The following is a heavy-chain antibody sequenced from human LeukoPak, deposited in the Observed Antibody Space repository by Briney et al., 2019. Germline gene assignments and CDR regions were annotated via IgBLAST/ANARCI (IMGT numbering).Heavy chain of an antibody. CDR3: ARVGCSGGSCYQSDY. CDR1: GYSISSGYY. CDR2: IYHSGST. D-gene: IGHD2-15*01. Sequence: SETLSLTCTVSGYSISSGYYWGWIRQPPGKGLEWIGSIYHSGSTYYNPSLKSRVTISVDTSKNQFSLKVSSVTAADTAVYYCARVGCSGGSCYQSDYWGQGTLVTVSS. V-gene: IGHV4-38-2*02. J-gene: IGHJ4*02.